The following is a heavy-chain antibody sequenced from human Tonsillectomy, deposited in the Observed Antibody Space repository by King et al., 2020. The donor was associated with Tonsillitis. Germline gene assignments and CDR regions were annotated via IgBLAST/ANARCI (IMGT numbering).Heavy chain of an antibody. CDR1: GGSISSSSYY. D-gene: IGHD4-23*01. CDR3: ARRGSRVTEY. J-gene: IGHJ4*02. Sequence: QLQESGPGLVKPSETLSLTCTVSGGSISSSSYYWGWIRQPPGEGLEWIGRIYYSGSTYYNPSLRSRVTISVDTSKNQFSLKLSSVTAADTAVYYCARRGSRVTEYWGQGTLVTVSS. CDR2: IYYSGST. V-gene: IGHV4-39*01.